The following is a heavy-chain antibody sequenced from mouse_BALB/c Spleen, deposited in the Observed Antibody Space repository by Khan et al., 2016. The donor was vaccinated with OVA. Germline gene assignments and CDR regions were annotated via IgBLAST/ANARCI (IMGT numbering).Heavy chain of an antibody. Sequence: EVELVESGGGLVKPGGSLKLSCAASGFTFSDYYMYWVRQTPEKRLEWVATISDDGKYIFYVDNVKGRFTISRDNAKNTLYLQMSSLKSEDTAMYYCIRGYYGDPFAYWGHGTLVTVSA. J-gene: IGHJ3*01. CDR1: GFTFSDYY. D-gene: IGHD2-13*01. V-gene: IGHV5-4*02. CDR2: ISDDGKYI. CDR3: IRGYYGDPFAY.